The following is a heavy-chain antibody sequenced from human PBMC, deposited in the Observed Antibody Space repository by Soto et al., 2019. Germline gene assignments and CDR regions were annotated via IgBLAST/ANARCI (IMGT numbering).Heavy chain of an antibody. D-gene: IGHD1-7*01. CDR2: SRDKGNSYST. V-gene: IGHV3-72*01. CDR1: GFIFSDYY. CDR3: TRSITGTTSLDY. Sequence: EVQLVESGGGLVQPGGSLRLSCAGSGFIFSDYYIDWVRQAPGKGLEWVGRSRDKGNSYSTDYAASVKGRFTVSRDASNNSLYLQMNSLKTEDTAMYYCTRSITGTTSLDYWGQGTLVTVSS. J-gene: IGHJ4*02.